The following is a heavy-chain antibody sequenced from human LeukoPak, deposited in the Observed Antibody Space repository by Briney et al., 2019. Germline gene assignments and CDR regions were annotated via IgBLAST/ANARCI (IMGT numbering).Heavy chain of an antibody. J-gene: IGHJ3*02. CDR1: GFTFDDHA. CDR2: LSWNSGSI. D-gene: IGHD3-22*01. Sequence: GRSLRLSCAASGFTFDDHAMHWVRQAPGKGLEWVSGLSWNSGSIDYADSVKGRFTISRDNAKNSLYLQMNSLRAEDTALYYCAKEQYYDSSGPIGGGAFDIWGQGTMVTVSS. CDR3: AKEQYYDSSGPIGGGAFDI. V-gene: IGHV3-9*01.